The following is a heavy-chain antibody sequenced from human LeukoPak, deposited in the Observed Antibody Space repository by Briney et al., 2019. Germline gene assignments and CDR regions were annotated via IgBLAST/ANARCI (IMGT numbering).Heavy chain of an antibody. CDR2: IYYSGST. CDR1: SGSISSGGYY. Sequence: SETLSLTCTVSSGSISSGGYYWNWIRQPPGKGLEWIGYIYYSGSTNYNPSLKSRVTISVDTSKNQFSLKLSSVTAADTAVYYCARHTTVNWFDPWGQGTLVTVSS. D-gene: IGHD1-1*01. CDR3: ARHTTVNWFDP. V-gene: IGHV4-61*08. J-gene: IGHJ5*02.